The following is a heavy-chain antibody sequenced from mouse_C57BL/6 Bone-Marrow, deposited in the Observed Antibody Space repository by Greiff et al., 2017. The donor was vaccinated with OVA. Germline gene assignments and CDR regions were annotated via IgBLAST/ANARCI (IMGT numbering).Heavy chain of an antibody. Sequence: EVHLVESGGDLVKPGGSLKLSCAASGFTFSSYGMSWVRQTPDKRLEWVATISSGGSYTYYPDSVKGRFTISRDNATTTLYLQMSSLKSEDRAMYYCARQEGGYSNYVVYWGQGTTLTVSA. CDR3: ARQEGGYSNYVVY. CDR1: GFTFSSYG. J-gene: IGHJ2*01. D-gene: IGHD2-5*01. CDR2: ISSGGSYT. V-gene: IGHV5-6*01.